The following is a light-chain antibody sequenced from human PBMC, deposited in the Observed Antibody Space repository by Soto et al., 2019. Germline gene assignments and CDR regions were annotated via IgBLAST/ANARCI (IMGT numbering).Light chain of an antibody. CDR3: QQYGSSRWT. CDR1: QSVSSSY. J-gene: IGKJ1*01. V-gene: IGKV3-20*01. CDR2: GAS. Sequence: EIVLTQSPGTLSLSPGERATLYFSASQSVSSSYLAWYQQKPGQAPRLLIYGASSRATGIPDRFSGSGSGTDFTLTISRLEPEDFAVYYCQQYGSSRWTFGQGTKVDIK.